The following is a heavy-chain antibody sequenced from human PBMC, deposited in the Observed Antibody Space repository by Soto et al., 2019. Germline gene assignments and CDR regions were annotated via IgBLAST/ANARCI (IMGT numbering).Heavy chain of an antibody. V-gene: IGHV3-9*01. CDR1: GFTFYNHG. D-gene: IGHD3-10*01. CDR2: ITWSSDSM. Sequence: DVQLVESGGGLVQPGRSLRLSCVASGFTFYNHGMHWVRHAPGRGLEWVSGITWSSDSMGYADSVKGRFTISRDNAKNSLYLQMNSLRPEDTALYYCAKEDSGFSGYTDVLGKGTTVTVSS. J-gene: IGHJ6*03. CDR3: AKEDSGFSGYTDV.